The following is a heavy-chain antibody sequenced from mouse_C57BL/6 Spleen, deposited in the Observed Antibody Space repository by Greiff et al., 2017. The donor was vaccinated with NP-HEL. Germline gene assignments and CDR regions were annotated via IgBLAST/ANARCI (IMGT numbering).Heavy chain of an antibody. CDR2: ISSGGDYI. CDR1: GFTFSSYA. Sequence: DVQLVESGEGLVKPGGSLKLSCAASGFTFSSYAMSWVRQTPEKRLEWVAYISSGGDYIYYADTVKGRFTISRDNARNTLYLQMSSLKSEDTAMYYCTRDRRGKGYAMDYWGQGTSVTVSS. D-gene: IGHD2-14*01. CDR3: TRDRRGKGYAMDY. V-gene: IGHV5-9-1*02. J-gene: IGHJ4*01.